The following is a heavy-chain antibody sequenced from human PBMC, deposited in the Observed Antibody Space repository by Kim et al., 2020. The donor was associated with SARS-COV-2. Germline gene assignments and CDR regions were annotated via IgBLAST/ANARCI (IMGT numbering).Heavy chain of an antibody. Sequence: GGSLRLSCAASGFTFSNYWMHWVRQAPGKGLVWVSRIKSDGTDPSYADSVKGRFTISRDNAKNTLYLQMYSLRVKDTAVYYCTREGQMTTINALDYWGQGIRVTVSA. V-gene: IGHV3-74*01. CDR3: TREGQMTTINALDY. D-gene: IGHD4-4*01. CDR1: GFTFSNYW. CDR2: IKSDGTDP. J-gene: IGHJ4*02.